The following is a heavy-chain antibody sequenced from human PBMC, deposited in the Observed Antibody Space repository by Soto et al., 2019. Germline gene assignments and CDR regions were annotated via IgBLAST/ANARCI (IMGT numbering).Heavy chain of an antibody. CDR1: GGSISSSSYY. V-gene: IGHV4-39*01. J-gene: IGHJ5*02. Sequence: SETLSLTCTVSGGSISSSSYYWGWIRQPPGKGLEWIGSIYYSGSTYYNPSLKSRVTISVDTSKNQFSLKLSSVTAADTAVYYCARSDFWSGYYLYWVDPWGQGTLVTVSS. CDR3: ARSDFWSGYYLYWVDP. D-gene: IGHD3-3*01. CDR2: IYYSGST.